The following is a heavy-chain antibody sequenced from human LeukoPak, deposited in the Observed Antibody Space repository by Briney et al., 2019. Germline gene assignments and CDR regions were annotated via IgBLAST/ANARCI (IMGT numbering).Heavy chain of an antibody. Sequence: SETLCLTCAVYGGSFSGYYWSWIRQPPGKGLEWIGEINHSGSTNYNPSLKSRVTISVDTSKNQFSLKLSSVTAADTAVYYCNLYDGYSTWDFDYWGQATLVTVSS. CDR2: INHSGST. CDR1: GGSFSGYY. CDR3: NLYDGYSTWDFDY. J-gene: IGHJ4*02. V-gene: IGHV4-34*01. D-gene: IGHD5-24*01.